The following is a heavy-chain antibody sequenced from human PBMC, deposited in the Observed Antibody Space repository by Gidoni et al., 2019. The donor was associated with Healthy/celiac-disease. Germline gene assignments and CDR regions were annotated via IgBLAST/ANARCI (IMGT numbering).Heavy chain of an antibody. CDR1: GFTFSSYG. Sequence: QVQLVESGGGVFQPGRSLRLSCAASGFTFSSYGMHWVRKAPGKGLEWVAVIWYDGSNKYYADSVKGRFTISRDNSKNTLYLQMNSLRAEDTAVYYCARDPSIFGVVNLPDDYWGQGTLVTVSS. CDR2: IWYDGSNK. J-gene: IGHJ4*02. D-gene: IGHD3-3*01. V-gene: IGHV3-33*01. CDR3: ARDPSIFGVVNLPDDY.